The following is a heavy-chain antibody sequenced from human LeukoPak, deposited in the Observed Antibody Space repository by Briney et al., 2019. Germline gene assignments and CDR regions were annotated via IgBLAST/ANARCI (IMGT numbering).Heavy chain of an antibody. CDR1: GGSIGSYY. D-gene: IGHD6-19*01. J-gene: IGHJ4*02. CDR2: IHDSGST. V-gene: IGHV4-59*01. Sequence: SETLSLTCTVSGGSIGSYYWNWIRQAPGKGLEWIGYIHDSGSTNHNSALKSRVTISVDTSKSQYSLELSSVTAADTAVYYCARDGVAGGFDYWGQGTLVTV. CDR3: ARDGVAGGFDY.